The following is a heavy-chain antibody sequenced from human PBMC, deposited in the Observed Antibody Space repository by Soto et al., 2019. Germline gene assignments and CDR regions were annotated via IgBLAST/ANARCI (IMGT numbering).Heavy chain of an antibody. CDR3: VRDGTKNLRDRFDP. CDR2: IYATGST. D-gene: IGHD1-1*01. V-gene: IGHV4-4*07. CDR1: GASLRVNS. Sequence: QVVLQESGPGVVKPSDTLSLTCNVSGASLRVNSWGWFPRPPGRGLEWIGRIYATGSTDYNPSLKSRITMSVDMSKRQFSLTLRSVTAADTAIYYCVRDGTKNLRDRFDPWGRGILVTVSS. J-gene: IGHJ5*02.